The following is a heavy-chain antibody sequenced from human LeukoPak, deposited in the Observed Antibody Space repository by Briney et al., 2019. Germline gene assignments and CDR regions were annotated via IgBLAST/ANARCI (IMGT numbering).Heavy chain of an antibody. D-gene: IGHD1-14*01. Sequence: GGSLRLSCEVSGFTFSSYWMSWVRQAPGKGLEWVANIKQDGGEKYYVDSVKGRFTISRDNAMNSLHLQMSSLRADDTAVYYCARDLPGTYFDYWGQGTLVTVSS. J-gene: IGHJ4*02. CDR2: IKQDGGEK. CDR3: ARDLPGTYFDY. CDR1: GFTFSSYW. V-gene: IGHV3-7*01.